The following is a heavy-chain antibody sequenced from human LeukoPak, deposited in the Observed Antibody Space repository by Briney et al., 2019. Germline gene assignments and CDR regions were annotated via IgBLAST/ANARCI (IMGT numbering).Heavy chain of an antibody. J-gene: IGHJ4*02. CDR2: IYTSGST. CDR3: ARDLDYGDYGYFDY. Sequence: SETLSLTCTVSGVSISSGSYYWSWIRQPAGKGLEWIGRIYTSGSTNYNPSLKSRVTISVDTSKNQFSLKLSSVTAADTAVYYCARDLDYGDYGYFDYWGQGTLVTVSS. D-gene: IGHD4-17*01. V-gene: IGHV4-61*02. CDR1: GVSISSGSYY.